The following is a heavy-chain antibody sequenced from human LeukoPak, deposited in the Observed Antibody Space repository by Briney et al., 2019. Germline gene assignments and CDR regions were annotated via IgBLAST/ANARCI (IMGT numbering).Heavy chain of an antibody. V-gene: IGHV3-30*04. CDR3: ASIPRGYCSGGSCYSDYSDAFDI. CDR1: GFTFSSYA. D-gene: IGHD2-15*01. CDR2: ISYDGSTK. Sequence: GGSLRLSCAASGFTFSSYAMHWVRQAPGKGLEWVAVISYDGSTKYYADSVKGRFTISGDNSKNTLYLQMNSLRAEDTAVYYCASIPRGYCSGGSCYSDYSDAFDIWGQGTMVTVSS. J-gene: IGHJ3*02.